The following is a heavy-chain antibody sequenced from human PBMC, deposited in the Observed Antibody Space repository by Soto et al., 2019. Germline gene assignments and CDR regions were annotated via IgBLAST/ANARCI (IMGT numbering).Heavy chain of an antibody. Sequence: SETLSPTCSFSGGSISIGYYYWNWIRQHPGKCLEWIGHIYYSGSTYYNSSLKSRVTISLDSSKNQFSLKLIFVSAADTAVYYCAGQPTAGTYYDLGSSYYNYAMGVCCQGTTVSFSS. CDR2: IYYSGST. CDR1: GGSISIGYYY. J-gene: IGHJ6*02. V-gene: IGHV4-30-4*01. CDR3: AGQPTAGTYYDLGSSYYNYAMGV. D-gene: IGHD3-16*01.